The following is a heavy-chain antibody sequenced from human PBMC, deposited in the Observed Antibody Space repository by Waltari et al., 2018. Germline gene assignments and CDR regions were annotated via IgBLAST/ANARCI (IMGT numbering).Heavy chain of an antibody. CDR2: IYYSGST. J-gene: IGHJ6*02. CDR3: ARVSRDFYYYYGMDV. V-gene: IGHV4-59*11. Sequence: QVQLQESGPGLVKPSETLSLTCTVSGGSISSHYWSWIRQPPGKGLEWIGYIYYSGSTNYNPSLNSRVTISVDTSKNQFSLKLSSVTAADTAVYYWARVSRDFYYYYGMDVWGQGTTVTVSS. CDR1: GGSISSHY.